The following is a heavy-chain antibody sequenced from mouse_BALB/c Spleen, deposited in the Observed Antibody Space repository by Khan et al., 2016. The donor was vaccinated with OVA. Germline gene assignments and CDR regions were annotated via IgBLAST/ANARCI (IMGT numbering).Heavy chain of an antibody. V-gene: IGHV1-18*01. CDR2: INPYNGDT. Sequence: VQLQQSGPELVKPGASMKISCKASGYSFTDYTMNWVMQSHGKILEWIGLINPYNGDTKYNQKFKDKATITVDRSSSTAYMELLSLTSEDSAVYYGVRGGSLYWGQGTTLTVST. D-gene: IGHD3-2*02. CDR3: VRGGSLY. CDR1: GYSFTDYT. J-gene: IGHJ2*01.